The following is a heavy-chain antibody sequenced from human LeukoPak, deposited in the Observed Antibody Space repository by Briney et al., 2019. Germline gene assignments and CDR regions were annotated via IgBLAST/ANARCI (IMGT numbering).Heavy chain of an antibody. V-gene: IGHV3-30*07. J-gene: IGHJ4*02. CDR2: ISYDGSNK. D-gene: IGHD4-17*01. CDR1: GFTFSSYA. Sequence: PGRSLRLSCAASGFTFSSYAMHWVRQAPGKGLEWVAVISYDGSNKYYADSVKGRFTISRDNAKNSLYLQMNSLRAEDTAVYYCARGTDYENYFDYWGQGTLVTVSS. CDR3: ARGTDYENYFDY.